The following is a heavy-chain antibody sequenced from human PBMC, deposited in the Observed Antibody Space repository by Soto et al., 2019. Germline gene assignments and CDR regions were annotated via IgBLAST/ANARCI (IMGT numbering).Heavy chain of an antibody. CDR2: IYYSGST. V-gene: IGHV4-59*01. J-gene: IGHJ6*02. Sequence: SETLSLTCTVSGGSISSYYWSWIRQPPGKGLEWIGYIYYSGSTNYNPSLKSRVTISVDTSKNQFSLKLSSVTAADTAVYYCARGEFGYSYGYGYYYGMDVWGQGTTVTVSS. D-gene: IGHD5-18*01. CDR1: GGSISSYY. CDR3: ARGEFGYSYGYGYYYGMDV.